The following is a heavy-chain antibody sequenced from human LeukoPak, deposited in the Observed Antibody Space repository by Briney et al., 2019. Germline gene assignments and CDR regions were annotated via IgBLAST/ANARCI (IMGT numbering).Heavy chain of an antibody. CDR1: GFTFSSYA. D-gene: IGHD3-22*01. J-gene: IGHJ4*02. CDR2: ISGSGGST. Sequence: GGSLRLSCAASGFTFSSYAMSWVRQAPGKGLEWVSAISGSGGSTYYADSVKGRFTISRDNSKNTLYLQMNSLRAEDAALYYCARESSSGFFKWGQGTPVTVSS. CDR3: ARESSSGFFK. V-gene: IGHV3-23*01.